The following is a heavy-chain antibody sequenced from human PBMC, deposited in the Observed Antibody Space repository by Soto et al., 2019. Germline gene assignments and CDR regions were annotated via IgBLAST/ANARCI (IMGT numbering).Heavy chain of an antibody. D-gene: IGHD6-13*01. CDR1: GFAFNNYG. V-gene: IGHV3-30*18. Sequence: QVQLVESGGGVVQPGRSLRLSCAASGFAFNNYGMHWVRQAPGKGLEWVAVISNDGSDKYYADSVKGRLTISRDNSKNTVYLQMNSLRAEDTAVYYWAKDQGIAASHGIDWGQGTMVTVSS. CDR3: AKDQGIAASHGID. CDR2: ISNDGSDK. J-gene: IGHJ3*01.